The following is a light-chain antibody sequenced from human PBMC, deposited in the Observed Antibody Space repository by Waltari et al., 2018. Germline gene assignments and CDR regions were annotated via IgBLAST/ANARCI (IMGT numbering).Light chain of an antibody. CDR2: GAS. Sequence: IVMTQSPATLSVFPGERATLSCRASQSISSNLAWYQQKPGQAPRPLIYGASTRATGIPDRFTGSGSGIEFTLTINSLQSEDFAVYYCQQYNNCPPYPTFGQGTKVEIK. J-gene: IGKJ1*01. CDR1: QSISSN. CDR3: QQYNNCPPYPT. V-gene: IGKV3D-15*01.